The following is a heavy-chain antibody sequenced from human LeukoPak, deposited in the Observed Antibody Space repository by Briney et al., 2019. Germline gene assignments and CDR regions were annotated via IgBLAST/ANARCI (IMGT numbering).Heavy chain of an antibody. J-gene: IGHJ4*02. CDR3: ARERAAALSGSVVTAIPGMSD. V-gene: IGHV3-48*03. CDR1: GFTFSSYE. Sequence: GGSLRLSCAASGFTFSSYEMNWVRQAPGKGLEWVSYISSSGSTIYYADSVKGRFTISRDNAKNSLYLQMNSLRAEDTAVYYCARERAAALSGSVVTAIPGMSDWGQGTLVTVSS. D-gene: IGHD2-21*02. CDR2: ISSSGSTI.